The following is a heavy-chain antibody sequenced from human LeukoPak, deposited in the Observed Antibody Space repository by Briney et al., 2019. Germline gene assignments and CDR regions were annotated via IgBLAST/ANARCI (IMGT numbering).Heavy chain of an antibody. CDR2: IYYSGST. D-gene: IGHD2-15*01. V-gene: IGHV4-59*12. J-gene: IGHJ6*03. CDR1: GGSISSYH. Sequence: SETLSLTCTVSGGSISSYHWSWIRQPPGKGLECIGYIYYSGSTHYNPSLKSRVTISVDTSKNQFSLKLSSVTAADTAVYYCARGYCSGGSCYSYYYYNYMDVWGKGTTVTVSS. CDR3: ARGYCSGGSCYSYYYYNYMDV.